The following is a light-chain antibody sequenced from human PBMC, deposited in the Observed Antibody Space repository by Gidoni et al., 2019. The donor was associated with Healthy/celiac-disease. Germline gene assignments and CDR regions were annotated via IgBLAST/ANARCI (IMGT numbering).Light chain of an antibody. CDR2: GAS. J-gene: IGKJ1*01. Sequence: ENVLTQSPGTLSLSPGGRATLPCRASQSVSSSYLAWYQQKPGQAPRLLIYGASSRATGIPDRFSGSGSGTDFTLTISRLEPEDFAVYYCQQYGSSYWTFGQXTKVEIK. CDR3: QQYGSSYWT. V-gene: IGKV3-20*01. CDR1: QSVSSSY.